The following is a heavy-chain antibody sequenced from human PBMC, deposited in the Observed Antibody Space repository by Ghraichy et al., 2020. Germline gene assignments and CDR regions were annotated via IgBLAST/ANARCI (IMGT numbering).Heavy chain of an antibody. CDR3: ARIIGSRFDN. J-gene: IGHJ4*02. CDR1: GFTFSSYW. CDR2: IKGDGSEK. D-gene: IGHD3-10*01. Sequence: GGSLRLSCGASGFTFSSYWMSWVRQAPGKGLEWVAKIKGDGSEKHYLDSVKGRFTISRDNAKNSLYLQINNLRAEDTAVYYCARIIGSRFDNWGQGTLGTVSS. V-gene: IGHV3-7*01.